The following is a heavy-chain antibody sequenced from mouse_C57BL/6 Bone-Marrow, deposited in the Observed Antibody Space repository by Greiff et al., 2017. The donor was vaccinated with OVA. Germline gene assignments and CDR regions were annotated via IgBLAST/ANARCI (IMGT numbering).Heavy chain of an antibody. CDR3: TTGVVHFDY. CDR2: IDPENGDT. CDR1: GFNIKDDY. Sequence: EVQLKQSGAELVRPGASVKLSCTASGFNIKDDYMHWVKQRPEQGLEWIGWIDPENGDTEDASKFQGKATITADTSSNTAYLQLSSLTSEDTAVYYCTTGVVHFDYWGQGTTLTVSS. J-gene: IGHJ2*01. V-gene: IGHV14-4*01. D-gene: IGHD1-1*01.